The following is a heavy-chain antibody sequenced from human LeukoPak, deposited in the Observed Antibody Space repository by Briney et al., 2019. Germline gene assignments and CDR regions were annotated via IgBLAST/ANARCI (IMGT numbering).Heavy chain of an antibody. J-gene: IGHJ4*02. V-gene: IGHV4-34*01. Sequence: SETLSLTCAVYGGSFSGYYWSWGRQPPGQGLEWIGEINHSGSTNYNPSLKSRVTISVDTSKNQFSLKLRSVTGADTAVYYCARRVRGYGGTLFDYWGQGTLVTVSS. CDR1: GGSFSGYY. D-gene: IGHD4-23*01. CDR3: ARRVRGYGGTLFDY. CDR2: INHSGST.